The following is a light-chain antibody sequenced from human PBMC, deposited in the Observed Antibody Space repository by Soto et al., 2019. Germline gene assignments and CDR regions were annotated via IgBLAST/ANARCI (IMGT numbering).Light chain of an antibody. J-gene: IGKJ1*01. V-gene: IGKV2-30*01. CDR2: KAS. CDR3: MQGTHWPPT. CDR1: RSLVYSDGNAY. Sequence: DVVMTQSPLSPPVTLGQPASISCRSSRSLVYSDGNAYLNWFHQRPGQSPRRLIYKASNRDSGVPDRFSGSGSGTDFTLHINRVEAEDVGVYYCMQGTHWPPTFGRGTRVEIE.